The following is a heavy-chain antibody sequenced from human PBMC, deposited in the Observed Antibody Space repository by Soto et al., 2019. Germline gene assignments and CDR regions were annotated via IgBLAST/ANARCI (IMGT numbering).Heavy chain of an antibody. D-gene: IGHD3-22*01. CDR3: ARGPTRITMIVVVQPFDP. J-gene: IGHJ5*02. CDR2: MNPNSGNT. Sequence: QVQLVQSGAEVKKPGASVKVSCKASGYTFTSYDINWVRQATGQGLKWMGWMNPNSGNTGYAQKFQGRVTMTRNTSISTAYMELSSLRSEDTAVYYCARGPTRITMIVVVQPFDPWGQGTLVTVSS. CDR1: GYTFTSYD. V-gene: IGHV1-8*01.